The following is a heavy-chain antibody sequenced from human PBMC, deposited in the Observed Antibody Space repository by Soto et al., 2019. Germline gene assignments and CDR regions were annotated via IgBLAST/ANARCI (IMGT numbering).Heavy chain of an antibody. J-gene: IGHJ4*02. V-gene: IGHV4-4*02. D-gene: IGHD3-10*01. Sequence: SETLSLTCAVSGVSISSSNWWTWVRQSPQRGLEYIGEIFHDGTANYYPSFERRVAISVDTSKNQFSLKLTSVTAADTAIYFCARLVYDTRLNYMYFDFWGQGTLVTVSS. CDR2: IFHDGTA. CDR3: ARLVYDTRLNYMYFDF. CDR1: GVSISSSNW.